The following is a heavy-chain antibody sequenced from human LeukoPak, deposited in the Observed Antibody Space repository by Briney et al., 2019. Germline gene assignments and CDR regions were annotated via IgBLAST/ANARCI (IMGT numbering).Heavy chain of an antibody. Sequence: GGSLRLSCAASGFIFSSYSMSWVRQAPGKGLEWISSISTSSSYISYADSVKGRFTISRDNAKNSLYLQMNSLRAEDTAVYYCARDHENWGSRFNYFDFWGQGTLVTVSS. CDR1: GFIFSSYS. CDR2: ISTSSSYI. J-gene: IGHJ4*02. D-gene: IGHD7-27*01. V-gene: IGHV3-21*01. CDR3: ARDHENWGSRFNYFDF.